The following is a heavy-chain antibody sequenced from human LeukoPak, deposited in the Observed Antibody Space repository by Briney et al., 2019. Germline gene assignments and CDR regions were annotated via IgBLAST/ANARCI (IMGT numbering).Heavy chain of an antibody. J-gene: IGHJ4*02. CDR3: ARGARGAYFDY. CDR1: GFTISSSY. D-gene: IGHD4/OR15-4a*01. CDR2: IYGADTI. V-gene: IGHV3-66*01. Sequence: PGGSLRLSCAASGFTISSSYMSWVRQVPGKGLEWVSCIYGADTIYYADFVKDRFTISRDSNRSILYLQMNSLRADDTAVYYCARGARGAYFDYWGQGTLVTVSS.